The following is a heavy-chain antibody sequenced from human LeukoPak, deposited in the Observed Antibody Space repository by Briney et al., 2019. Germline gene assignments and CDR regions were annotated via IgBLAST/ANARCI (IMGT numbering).Heavy chain of an antibody. V-gene: IGHV4-59*08. CDR2: IYYSGST. J-gene: IGHJ3*02. D-gene: IGHD6-19*01. Sequence: SETLSLTCTVSGGSISSYYWSWIRQPPGKGLEWIGYIYYSGSTNYNPSLKSRVTISVDTSKNQFSLKLSSVTAADTAVYYCARHGAYSSGWYGAFDIWGQGTMVTVSS. CDR3: ARHGAYSSGWYGAFDI. CDR1: GGSISSYY.